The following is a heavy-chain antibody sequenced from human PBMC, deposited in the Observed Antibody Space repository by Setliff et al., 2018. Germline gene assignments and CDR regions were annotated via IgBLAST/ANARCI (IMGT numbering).Heavy chain of an antibody. D-gene: IGHD3-22*01. Sequence: PGGSLTLSCAASGFTFSSYAMSWVRQAPGKGLEWVSTISDSGGSTYYADSVKGRFTISRDNSKNTLYLQMNSLRAEDTAVYYCAKIRYYYDSSGYYYRFDYFYYYMDVWGKGTTVTVSS. CDR3: AKIRYYYDSSGYYYRFDYFYYYMDV. CDR2: ISDSGGST. J-gene: IGHJ6*03. V-gene: IGHV3-23*01. CDR1: GFTFSSYA.